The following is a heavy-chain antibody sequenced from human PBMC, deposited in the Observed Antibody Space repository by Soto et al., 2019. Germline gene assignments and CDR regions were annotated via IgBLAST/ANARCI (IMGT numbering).Heavy chain of an antibody. CDR1: GYTFSNYD. Sequence: QVQLVQSGAEVKKPGASVKVSCKASGYTFSNYDINWVRQATGQGLEWMGWMSPNSGRTGYAQKFQGRVTMTRNTSSSTAYMELSSLRSEDTPVYYCARGKRYTNDYWGQGTLVTVSS. V-gene: IGHV1-8*01. J-gene: IGHJ4*02. CDR2: MSPNSGRT. CDR3: ARGKRYTNDY. D-gene: IGHD2-2*02.